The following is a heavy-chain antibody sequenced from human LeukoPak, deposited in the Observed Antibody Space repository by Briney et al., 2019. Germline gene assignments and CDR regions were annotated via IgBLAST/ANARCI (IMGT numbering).Heavy chain of an antibody. CDR1: GFTVSSNY. D-gene: IGHD1-26*01. CDR3: AKAYTGYSAAARGYFDL. J-gene: IGHJ2*01. CDR2: ISGSGGST. V-gene: IGHV3-23*01. Sequence: GGSLRLSCAASGFTVSSNYMSWVRQAPGKGLEWVSAISGSGGSTYYADSVKGRFTISRDNSKNTLYLQMNSLRAEDTAVYYCAKAYTGYSAAARGYFDLWGRGTLVTVSS.